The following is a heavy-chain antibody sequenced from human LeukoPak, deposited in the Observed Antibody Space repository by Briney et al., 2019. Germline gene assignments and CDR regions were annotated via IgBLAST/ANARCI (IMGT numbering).Heavy chain of an antibody. CDR2: IRSKAYGGTT. V-gene: IGHV3-49*04. CDR1: GFTFGDYA. CDR3: TRDPRDHYYGSGSYLP. D-gene: IGHD3-10*01. Sequence: GGSLRLSCTASGFTFGDYAMSWVRQASGKGLEWVGFIRSKAYGGTTEYAASVKGRFTISRDDSKSIAYLQMNSLKTEDTAVYYCTRDPRDHYYGSGSYLPWGQGTLVTVSS. J-gene: IGHJ5*02.